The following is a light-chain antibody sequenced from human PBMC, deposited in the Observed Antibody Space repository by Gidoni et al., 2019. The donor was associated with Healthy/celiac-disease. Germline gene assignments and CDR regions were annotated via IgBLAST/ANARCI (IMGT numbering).Light chain of an antibody. CDR3: AAWDDSLNGLV. Sequence: QSVLTQPPSASGTPGQRVTISCSGSSSNIGSNTVHWYQQLPGTAPQLLIYSNNQRPSGVPARFSGSKSGTSASLAISGLPSEDEADYYCAAWDDSLNGLVFGGGTKLTVL. V-gene: IGLV1-44*01. J-gene: IGLJ2*01. CDR1: SSNIGSNT. CDR2: SNN.